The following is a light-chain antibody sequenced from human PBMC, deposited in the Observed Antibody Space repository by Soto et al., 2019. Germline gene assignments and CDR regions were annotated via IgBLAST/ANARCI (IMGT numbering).Light chain of an antibody. J-gene: IGKJ5*01. CDR2: ATS. V-gene: IGKV1-39*01. CDR1: QSISTY. Sequence: PSSLSAYVGGRVTITCRASQSISTYLNWYQQKPGKAPKLLIYATSSLQSGVPSRFSGSGSGTDFTLTISSLQPEDFATYYCQQSYSTPISFGQGTRLEIK. CDR3: QQSYSTPIS.